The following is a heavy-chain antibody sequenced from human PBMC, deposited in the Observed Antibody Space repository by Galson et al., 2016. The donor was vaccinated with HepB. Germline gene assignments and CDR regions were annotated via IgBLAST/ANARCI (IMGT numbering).Heavy chain of an antibody. D-gene: IGHD1-26*01. J-gene: IGHJ4*02. V-gene: IGHV1-46*01. CDR1: AHTFTTYY. CDR2: IMARGGET. Sequence: SVKVSCKASAHTFTTYYFHWMRQAPGQGLEWMGRIMARGGETIYPQSLQGRVTMTRDTSTGTVYMELSSLRSEDSALYYCARDSGPHSFDYWGQGSLVTVSS. CDR3: ARDSGPHSFDY.